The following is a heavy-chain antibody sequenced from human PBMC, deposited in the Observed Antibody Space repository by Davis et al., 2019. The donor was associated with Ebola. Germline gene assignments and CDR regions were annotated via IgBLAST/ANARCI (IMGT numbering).Heavy chain of an antibody. Sequence: PGGSLRLSCATSGFTFKDYAMTWVRQAPGKGLDWVSFIRADSSSTYYADSVKGRFTISRDNSKSTLFLQMNSLRAEDTALYYCAKVGWYLSYFDYWGQGTLVTVSS. D-gene: IGHD4-23*01. CDR3: AKVGWYLSYFDY. V-gene: IGHV3-23*01. J-gene: IGHJ4*02. CDR1: GFTFKDYA. CDR2: IRADSSST.